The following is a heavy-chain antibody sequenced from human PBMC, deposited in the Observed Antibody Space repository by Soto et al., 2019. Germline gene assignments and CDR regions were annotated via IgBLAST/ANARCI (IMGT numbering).Heavy chain of an antibody. Sequence: QVHLVQSGAEVKQPGASVKVSCKASGYTFSVYHMHWVRQAPGQGLEWMGWVHTNSGGTNYAQSFEGRGTMTRKTSINTAYMELRRLTSADTAVYYCTKELQRGMDVWGQGTTVTVSS. CDR1: GYTFSVYH. CDR2: VHTNSGGT. CDR3: TKELQRGMDV. D-gene: IGHD4-4*01. V-gene: IGHV1-2*02. J-gene: IGHJ6*02.